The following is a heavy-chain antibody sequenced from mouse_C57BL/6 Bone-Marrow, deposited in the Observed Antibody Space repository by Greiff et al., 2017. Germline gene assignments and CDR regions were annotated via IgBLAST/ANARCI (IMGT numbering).Heavy chain of an antibody. J-gene: IGHJ2*01. CDR2: IDPETGGT. Sequence: QVQLKQSGAELVRPGASVTLSCKASGYTFTDYEMHWVKQTPVHGLEWIGAIDPETGGTAYNQKFKGKAILTADKSSSTAYMELRSLTSEDSAVYYCTRRGSRGYFDYWGQGTTLTVSS. V-gene: IGHV1-15*01. D-gene: IGHD1-1*02. CDR3: TRRGSRGYFDY. CDR1: GYTFTDYE.